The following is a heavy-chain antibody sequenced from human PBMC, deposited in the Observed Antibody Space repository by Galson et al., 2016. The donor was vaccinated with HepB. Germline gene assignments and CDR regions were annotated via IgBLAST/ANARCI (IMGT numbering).Heavy chain of an antibody. Sequence: SLRLSCAASGFVFSGSTIHWVRQASGRGLEWVGRIRSRATNYETGYTPSVKGRFTVSRDDSKNTAYLQMGSLKVEDTALYYCTATSIRPDSSGNYDYWGQGTLVTVPS. CDR2: IRSRATNYET. D-gene: IGHD3-22*01. CDR3: TATSIRPDSSGNYDY. J-gene: IGHJ4*02. CDR1: GFVFSGST. V-gene: IGHV3-73*01.